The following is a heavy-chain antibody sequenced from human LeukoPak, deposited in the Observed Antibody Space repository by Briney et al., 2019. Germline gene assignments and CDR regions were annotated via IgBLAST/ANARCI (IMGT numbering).Heavy chain of an antibody. D-gene: IGHD3-9*01. Sequence: TSETLSLTCTVSGGSISGFYWNWIRQSAEKGLEWIGRIYSSGSTNYNPSLGSRVSMSVDTSKNHFSLRLSSVTAADTAFYFCAKGGSNYFYYGMDVWGQGTTVTVSS. CDR3: AKGGSNYFYYGMDV. CDR1: GGSISGFY. J-gene: IGHJ6*02. CDR2: IYSSGST. V-gene: IGHV4-4*07.